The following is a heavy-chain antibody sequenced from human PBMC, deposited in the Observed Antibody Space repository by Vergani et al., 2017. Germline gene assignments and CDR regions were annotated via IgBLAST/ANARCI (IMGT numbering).Heavy chain of an antibody. V-gene: IGHV3-74*01. Sequence: EVQLVESGGGLIHPGGSLRLSCEGSGFSFSGYWMHWVRQSPEKGLVWVSRIKSDGSITNYADSVKGRFTISRDNAKNSLYLQMNSLRAEDTAVYYCARDPATVVTPGNNWFDPWGQGTLVTVSS. CDR3: ARDPATVVTPGNNWFDP. CDR2: IKSDGSIT. J-gene: IGHJ5*02. CDR1: GFSFSGYW. D-gene: IGHD4-23*01.